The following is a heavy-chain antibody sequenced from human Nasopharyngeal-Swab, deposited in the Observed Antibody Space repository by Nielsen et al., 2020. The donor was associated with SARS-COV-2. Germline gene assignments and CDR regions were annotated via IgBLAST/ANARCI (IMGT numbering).Heavy chain of an antibody. CDR2: IYWDDDK. CDR3: AHRLAAYPGPYFDY. V-gene: IGHV2-5*02. J-gene: IGHJ4*02. CDR1: GFSLSTSGVG. D-gene: IGHD2-15*01. Sequence: SGPTLVKPPQTLTLTCTFSGFSLSTSGVGVGWIRQPPGKALEWLALIYWDDDKRYSPSLKSRLTITKDTSKNQVVLTMTNMDPVDTATYYCAHRLAAYPGPYFDYWGQGTLVTVSS.